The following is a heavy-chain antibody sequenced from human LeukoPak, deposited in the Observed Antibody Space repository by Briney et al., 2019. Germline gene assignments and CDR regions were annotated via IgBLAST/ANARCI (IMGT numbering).Heavy chain of an antibody. J-gene: IGHJ6*03. Sequence: PSETLSLTCTVSGGSISSYYWSWIRQPPGKGLEWIGYIYYSGSTNYNPSLKSRVTISVDTSKNQFSLKLSSVTAADTAVYYCARSGSSSQYYYYYYMDVWGKGTTVTISS. CDR1: GGSISSYY. D-gene: IGHD6-13*01. V-gene: IGHV4-59*01. CDR2: IYYSGST. CDR3: ARSGSSSQYYYYYYMDV.